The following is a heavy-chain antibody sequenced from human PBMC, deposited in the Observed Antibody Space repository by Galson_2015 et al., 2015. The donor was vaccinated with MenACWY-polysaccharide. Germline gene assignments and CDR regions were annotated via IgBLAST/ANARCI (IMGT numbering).Heavy chain of an antibody. CDR2: MNPNSGNT. J-gene: IGHJ4*02. CDR3: ARGIRRGIYVFDS. Sequence: SVKVSCKASGYTFTSYDINWVRQAPGQGLEWMGWMNPNSGNTGYAQKFQGRVTMTRNTSISTGYMELSSLRSEDTAVYYCARGIRRGIYVFDSWGQVSLFTVSS. CDR1: GYTFTSYD. D-gene: IGHD3-16*01. V-gene: IGHV1-8*01.